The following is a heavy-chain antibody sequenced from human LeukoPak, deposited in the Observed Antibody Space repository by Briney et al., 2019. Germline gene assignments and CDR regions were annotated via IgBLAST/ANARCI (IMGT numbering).Heavy chain of an antibody. CDR2: VSWNSDRL. V-gene: IGHV3-9*01. J-gene: IGHJ4*02. CDR3: ARGEDYGGFDY. D-gene: IGHD4-23*01. Sequence: PGRSLGLSCAASGFTFHEYAMHWVRQAPGKGLEWVSSVSWNSDRLVYADSVKGRFTISRDNAKNSLYLQMNSLRAEDTALYYCARGEDYGGFDYWGQGTLVTVSS. CDR1: GFTFHEYA.